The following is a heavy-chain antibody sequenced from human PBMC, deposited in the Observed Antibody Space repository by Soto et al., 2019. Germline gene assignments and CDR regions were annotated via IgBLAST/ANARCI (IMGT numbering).Heavy chain of an antibody. CDR2: ISSNGGST. J-gene: IGHJ6*02. D-gene: IGHD3-22*01. Sequence: PGGSLRLSCAASGFTFSSYAMHWVRQAPGKGLEYVSAISSNGGSTYYANSVKGRFTISRDNSKNTLYLQMGSLRAEDMAVYYCARGFYDSYGMDVWGQGTTVTVSS. CDR1: GFTFSSYA. V-gene: IGHV3-64*01. CDR3: ARGFYDSYGMDV.